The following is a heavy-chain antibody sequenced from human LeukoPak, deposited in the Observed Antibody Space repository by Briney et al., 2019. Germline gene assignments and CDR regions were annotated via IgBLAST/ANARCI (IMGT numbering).Heavy chain of an antibody. V-gene: IGHV1-69*05. CDR3: AAPQEWELRYFQH. CDR2: IIPIFGTA. CDR1: GGTFSSYA. J-gene: IGHJ1*01. D-gene: IGHD1-26*01. Sequence: ASVKVSCKASGGTFSSYAIGWVRQAPGQGLEWMGGIIPIFGTANYAQKFQGRVTITTDESTSTAYMELSSLRSEDTAVYYCAAPQEWELRYFQHWGQGTLVTVSS.